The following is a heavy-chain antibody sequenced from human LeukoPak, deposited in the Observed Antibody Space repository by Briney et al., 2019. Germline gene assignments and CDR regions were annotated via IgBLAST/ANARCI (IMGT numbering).Heavy chain of an antibody. CDR3: ARPTARLGWFDP. V-gene: IGHV4-38-2*02. Sequence: SETLSLTRTVSGYSISSGSYWGWIRQPPGKGLEWVGSIYHSGSTYHNPSLKSRVTISVDTSKNQFSLKLRSVTAADTAVYYCARPTARLGWFDPWGQGTLVTVSS. CDR2: IYHSGST. CDR1: GYSISSGSY. D-gene: IGHD6-6*01. J-gene: IGHJ5*02.